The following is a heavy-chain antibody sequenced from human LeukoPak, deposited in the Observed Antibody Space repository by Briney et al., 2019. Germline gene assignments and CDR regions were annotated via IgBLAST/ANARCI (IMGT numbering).Heavy chain of an antibody. CDR2: SGDSDGST. CDR1: GFTFSGSG. Sequence: GGSLRLSCAASGFTFSGSGMSWVRQAPGKELEWISSSGDSDGSTYYADSLKGRFTISRDNSKNTLYLQMNNLRAEDTAVYYCAKGGCRGTCNPLASWGQGALVTVSP. V-gene: IGHV3-23*01. J-gene: IGHJ4*02. CDR3: AKGGCRGTCNPLAS. D-gene: IGHD2-15*01.